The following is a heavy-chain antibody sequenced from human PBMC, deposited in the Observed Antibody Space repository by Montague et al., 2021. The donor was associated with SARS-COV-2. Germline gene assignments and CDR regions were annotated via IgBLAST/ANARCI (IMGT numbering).Heavy chain of an antibody. V-gene: IGHV6-1*01. J-gene: IGHJ2*01. CDR1: GDSVSSNIAT. D-gene: IGHD2-21*02. Sequence: CAISGDSVSSNIATWNWIRQSPSRGLEWLGRTYYRSKWYNDYAVSVKSRVIINPDTSNNRISLQLNSVTPEDTAVYYCARAYCGGDCYFYWYFDLWGRGTLDTVSS. CDR2: TYYRSKWYN. CDR3: ARAYCGGDCYFYWYFDL.